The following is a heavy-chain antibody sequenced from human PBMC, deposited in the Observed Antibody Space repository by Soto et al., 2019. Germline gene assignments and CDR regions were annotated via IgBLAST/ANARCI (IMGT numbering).Heavy chain of an antibody. J-gene: IGHJ1*01. V-gene: IGHV3-21*01. Sequence: GGSLRLSCAASGFTFSSYIMNWVRQAPGKGLEWVSSISSSSSYIYYADSVKGRFTISRDNAKNSLYLQMNSLRAEDTAVYYCARSSYSSGWYVSWGQGTLVTVSS. CDR1: GFTFSSYI. D-gene: IGHD6-19*01. CDR3: ARSSYSSGWYVS. CDR2: ISSSSSYI.